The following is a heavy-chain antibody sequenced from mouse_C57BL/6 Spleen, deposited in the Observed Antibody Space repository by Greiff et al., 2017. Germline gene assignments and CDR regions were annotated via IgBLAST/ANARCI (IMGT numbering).Heavy chain of an antibody. Sequence: VQLQQSGPELVKPGASVKIPCKASGYTFTDYNMDWVKQSNGKSLEWIGDINPNNGGTIYNQKFKGKATLTVDTSSSTAYMELRSLTSEDTAFYYCARATWNFDYWGQGTTLTVSS. CDR3: ARATWNFDY. V-gene: IGHV1-18*01. D-gene: IGHD6-1*01. CDR2: INPNNGGT. CDR1: GYTFTDYN. J-gene: IGHJ2*01.